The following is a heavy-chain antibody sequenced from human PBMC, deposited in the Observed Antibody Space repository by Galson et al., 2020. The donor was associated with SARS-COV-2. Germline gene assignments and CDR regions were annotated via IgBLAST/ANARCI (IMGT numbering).Heavy chain of an antibody. CDR3: ARGGDIAVAGYEARLDFDY. CDR1: GESFSGYY. CDR2: INHSGST. V-gene: IGHV4-34*01. Sequence: SETLSLTCAVYGESFSGYYWSWIRQPPGKGLQWIGEINHSGSTTYNPSLKSRVTISVDTSKNQFSLKLSSVTAAATAVYYCARGGDIAVAGYEARLDFDYWGQGTLVTVSS. J-gene: IGHJ4*02. D-gene: IGHD6-19*01.